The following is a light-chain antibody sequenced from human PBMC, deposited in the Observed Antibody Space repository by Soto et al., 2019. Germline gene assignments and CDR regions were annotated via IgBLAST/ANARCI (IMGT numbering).Light chain of an antibody. Sequence: QSVLTQPPSASGTPGQRVFISCSGSSSNIGGTNYAYWYQQLPGAAPKLLMHSNTLRPSGVPERISGSKSGTSASLAISGLRSEDEAVYYCASWDDRLGAVIFGGGTKLTVL. CDR1: SSNIGGTNY. V-gene: IGLV1-47*02. CDR2: SNT. CDR3: ASWDDRLGAVI. J-gene: IGLJ2*01.